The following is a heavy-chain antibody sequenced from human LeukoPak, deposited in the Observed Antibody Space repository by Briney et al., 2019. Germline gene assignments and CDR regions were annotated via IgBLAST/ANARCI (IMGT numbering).Heavy chain of an antibody. CDR3: ARLLGRRSLLSSFDY. CDR1: GGSFGGYY. D-gene: IGHD3-10*01. V-gene: IGHV4-34*01. J-gene: IGHJ4*02. CDR2: INHSGST. Sequence: KSSETLSLTCAVYGGSFGGYYWSWIRQPPGKGLEWIGEINHSGSTNYDPSLKSRVTISVDTSKNQFSLKLSSVTAADTAVYYCARLLGRRSLLSSFDYWGQGTLVTVSS.